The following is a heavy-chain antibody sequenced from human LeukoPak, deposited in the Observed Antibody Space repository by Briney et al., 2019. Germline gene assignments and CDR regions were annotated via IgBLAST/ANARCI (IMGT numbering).Heavy chain of an antibody. CDR1: GFTFSSYA. V-gene: IGHV3-30-3*01. D-gene: IGHD3-3*01. J-gene: IGHJ4*02. CDR2: ISYDGSNK. Sequence: GGSLRLSCAASGFTFSSYAMHWVRQAPGKGLEWVAVISYDGSNKYYADSVKGRFTISRDNSKNTLYLQMNSLRAEDTAVYYCARVAKDTIFGVDYFDYWGQGTLVTVSS. CDR3: ARVAKDTIFGVDYFDY.